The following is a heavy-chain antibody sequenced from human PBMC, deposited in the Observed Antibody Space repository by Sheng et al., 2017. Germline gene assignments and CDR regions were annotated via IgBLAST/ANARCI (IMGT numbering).Heavy chain of an antibody. J-gene: IGHJ5*02. D-gene: IGHD3-9*01. CDR3: ARGTIRYFDWLQYTNWFDP. CDR1: GYSISSGYY. V-gene: IGHV4-38-2*01. CDR2: IYHSGST. Sequence: QVQLQESGPGLVKPSETLSLTCAVSGYSISSGYYWGWIRQPPGNGLEWIGSIYHSGSTYYNPSLKSRVTISVDTSKNQFSLKLSSVTAADTAVYYCARGTIRYFDWLQYTNWFDPWGQGTLVTVSS.